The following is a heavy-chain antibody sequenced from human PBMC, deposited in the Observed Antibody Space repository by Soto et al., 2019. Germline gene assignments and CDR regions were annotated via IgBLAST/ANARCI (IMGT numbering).Heavy chain of an antibody. CDR2: IYYSGST. Sequence: SETLSLTCTVSGGSISSSSYYWGWIRQPPGKGLEWIGSIYYSGSTYYNPSLKSRVTISVDTSKNQFSLKLSSVTAADTAVYYCARHPGTRSSGWDFLSHWCDPWGQGTLVTVS. CDR3: ARHPGTRSSGWDFLSHWCDP. J-gene: IGHJ5*02. V-gene: IGHV4-39*01. D-gene: IGHD6-19*01. CDR1: GGSISSSSYY.